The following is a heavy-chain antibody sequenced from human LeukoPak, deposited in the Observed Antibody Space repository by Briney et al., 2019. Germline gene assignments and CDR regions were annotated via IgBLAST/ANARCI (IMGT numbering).Heavy chain of an antibody. CDR3: ARVPRWLRFKWFDP. J-gene: IGHJ5*02. V-gene: IGHV3-48*04. CDR2: ISSSSATI. Sequence: GGSLRLSCEGSGFSLSAYNMNWVRQAPGKGLESVSYISSSSATIFYADSVKGRFTISRDNAKNSLYLQMNSLRAEDTAVYYCARVPRWLRFKWFDPWGQGTLVTVSS. CDR1: GFSLSAYN. D-gene: IGHD5-24*01.